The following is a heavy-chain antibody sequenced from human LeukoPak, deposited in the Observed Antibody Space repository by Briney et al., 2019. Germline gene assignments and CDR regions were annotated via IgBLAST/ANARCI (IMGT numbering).Heavy chain of an antibody. CDR2: INHSGST. CDR3: ARVNGSGSSAWPDY. CDR1: GGSFSGYY. D-gene: IGHD1-26*01. Sequence: SETLSLTCAVYGGSFSGYYWSWICRPPGKGLEWIGEINHSGSTNYNPSLKSRVTISVDTSKNQFSLKLSSVTAADTAVYYCARVNGSGSSAWPDYWGQGTLVTVSS. V-gene: IGHV4-34*01. J-gene: IGHJ4*02.